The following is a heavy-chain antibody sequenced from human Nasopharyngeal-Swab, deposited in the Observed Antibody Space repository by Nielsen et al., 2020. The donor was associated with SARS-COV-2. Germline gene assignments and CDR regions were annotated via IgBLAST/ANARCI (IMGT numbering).Heavy chain of an antibody. D-gene: IGHD3-10*01. CDR3: ARHGSITMVRGVIMSDYYYYGMDV. CDR1: GYSFTSYW. V-gene: IGHV5-51*01. Sequence: GESLKISCQGSGYSFTSYWIGWVRQMPGKGLEWMGIIYPGDSDTRYSPSFQGQVTISADKSISTAYLQWSSLKASDTAMYYCARHGSITMVRGVIMSDYYYYGMDVWGQGTTVTVSS. J-gene: IGHJ6*02. CDR2: IYPGDSDT.